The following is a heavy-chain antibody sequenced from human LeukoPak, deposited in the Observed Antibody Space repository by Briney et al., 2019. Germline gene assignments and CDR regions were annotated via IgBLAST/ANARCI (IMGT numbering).Heavy chain of an antibody. J-gene: IGHJ4*02. CDR3: AKERQTGDYFTSDF. CDR1: GFTFSSYA. V-gene: IGHV3-23*01. Sequence: GGSLRLSCAASGFTFSSYAMSWARQAPGKGLEWVSGISSSGSGGNTYYADSVKGRFTISRDNSKSTVYLQMNSLRADDTAVYYCAKERQTGDYFTSDFWGQGTLVTVSS. CDR2: ISSSGSGGNT. D-gene: IGHD4-17*01.